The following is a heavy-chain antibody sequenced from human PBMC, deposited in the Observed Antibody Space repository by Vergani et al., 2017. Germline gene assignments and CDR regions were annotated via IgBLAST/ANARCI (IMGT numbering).Heavy chain of an antibody. CDR2: IYYSGST. J-gene: IGHJ3*02. Sequence: QVQLQESGPGLVKPSETLSLTCTVSGGSISSYYWSWIRQPPGKGLEWIGYIYYSGSTNYNPSLKSRVTISVDTSKNQFSLKLSSVTAADTAVYYCARDAHDSSGYYCNDSFDIWGQGTMVTVSS. D-gene: IGHD3-22*01. V-gene: IGHV4-59*01. CDR1: GGSISSYY. CDR3: ARDAHDSSGYYCNDSFDI.